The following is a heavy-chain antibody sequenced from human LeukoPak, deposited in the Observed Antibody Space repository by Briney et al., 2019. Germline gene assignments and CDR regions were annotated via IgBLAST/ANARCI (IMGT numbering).Heavy chain of an antibody. CDR3: ARDLRGSGSYYNVGYHY. J-gene: IGHJ4*02. CDR1: GFTLSNYW. Sequence: PGGSLRLSCAASGFTLSNYWIHWVRQAPGKGLVWVSRINSDGTNTIYADSVKGRFTISRDDAKNTLYLQMNSLRAEDTAVYYCARDLRGSGSYYNVGYHYWGQGTLVTVSS. CDR2: INSDGTNT. D-gene: IGHD3-10*01. V-gene: IGHV3-74*01.